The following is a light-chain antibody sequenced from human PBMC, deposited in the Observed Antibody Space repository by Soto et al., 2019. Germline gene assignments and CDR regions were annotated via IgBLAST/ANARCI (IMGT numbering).Light chain of an antibody. J-gene: IGLJ1*01. CDR2: EVT. V-gene: IGLV2-14*01. CDR3: GSFSSSSTLYV. Sequence: QSVLTQPASVSGSPGQSVTISCTGTSSDVGGYKYVSWYQQHPGKAPKPMIYEVTNRPSGVSDRFSGSKSGNTASLTVSGLQAEDEADYYCGSFSSSSTLYVFGTGTKVTVL. CDR1: SSDVGGYKY.